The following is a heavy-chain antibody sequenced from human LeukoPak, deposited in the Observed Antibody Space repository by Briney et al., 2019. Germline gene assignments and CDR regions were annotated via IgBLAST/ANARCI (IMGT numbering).Heavy chain of an antibody. CDR1: GFTLSSYA. Sequence: GGSLRLSCAASGFTLSSYAMSWVRQAPGKGLERVSAISGSGGSTYYADSVKGRFTISRDNSKNTLYLQMNSLKTEDTAVYYCTTFYGSGSYWVTIDYWGQGTLVTVSS. CDR3: TTFYGSGSYWVTIDY. V-gene: IGHV3-23*01. D-gene: IGHD3-10*01. CDR2: ISGSGGST. J-gene: IGHJ4*02.